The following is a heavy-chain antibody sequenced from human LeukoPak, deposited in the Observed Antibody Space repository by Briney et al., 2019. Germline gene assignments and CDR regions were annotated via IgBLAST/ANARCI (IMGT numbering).Heavy chain of an antibody. J-gene: IGHJ4*02. CDR2: ISGSSGST. CDR3: AKDCRGVIDY. D-gene: IGHD3-10*01. V-gene: IGHV3-23*01. CDR1: GSTFSSYA. Sequence: GGSLRLSCAASGSTFSSYAMSWVRQAPGKGLEWVSAISGSSGSTYYADSVKGRFTISRDNSKNTLYLQMNSLRAEDTAVYYCAKDCRGVIDYWGQGTLVTVSS.